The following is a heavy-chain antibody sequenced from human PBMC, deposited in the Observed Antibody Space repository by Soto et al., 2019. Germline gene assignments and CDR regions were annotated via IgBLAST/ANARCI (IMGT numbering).Heavy chain of an antibody. Sequence: QLQLQESGPGLVKPSETLSLICTVSGASITDYYWSWIRQSPGKGLEWIGYISYTGSTNYRPPLRSRVAMSVDTSRTQLSLKLSSVTAADSAVYYCASDRYSGTGNAWFYYTGMDVWGQGTTVTVSS. CDR1: GASITDYY. CDR2: ISYTGST. J-gene: IGHJ6*02. D-gene: IGHD3-10*01. CDR3: ASDRYSGTGNAWFYYTGMDV. V-gene: IGHV4-59*01.